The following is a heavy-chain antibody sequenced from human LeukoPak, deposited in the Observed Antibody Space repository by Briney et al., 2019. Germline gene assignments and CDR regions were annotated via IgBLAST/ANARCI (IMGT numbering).Heavy chain of an antibody. CDR2: INPNSGGT. J-gene: IGHJ4*02. Sequence: GASVKVSCKASGYTFTAYYIQWVRQAPGQGLEWMGLINPNSGGTNYAQKFQGRVTMTRDTSISTAYMEPSKLTSDDTAVYYCARDKGTLGGDSWGPGTLVTVSS. CDR1: GYTFTAYY. D-gene: IGHD3-16*01. CDR3: ARDKGTLGGDS. V-gene: IGHV1-2*02.